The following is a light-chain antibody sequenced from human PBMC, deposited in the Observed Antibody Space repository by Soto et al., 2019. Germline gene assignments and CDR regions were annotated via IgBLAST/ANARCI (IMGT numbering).Light chain of an antibody. V-gene: IGKV1D-12*01. CDR3: HQANSFPRT. CDR2: SAS. CDR1: QAISTW. Sequence: DIQMTQSPSSVSASVGDRVTITCRASQAISTWLAWYQQNPVKAPKLLIYSASNLQSGVPSRFSGSGSGTDFTLTISSLQPEDFATYYCHQANSFPRTFGQGTKVEIK. J-gene: IGKJ1*01.